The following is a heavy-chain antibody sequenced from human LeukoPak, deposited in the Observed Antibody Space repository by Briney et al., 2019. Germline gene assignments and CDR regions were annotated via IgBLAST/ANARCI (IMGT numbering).Heavy chain of an antibody. V-gene: IGHV4-59*01. CDR3: ARGGIAVAHVDY. Sequence: PSETLSLTCTVSGRSISSYYWSWIRQPPGKGLEWIGYIYYSGSTNYNPSLKSRVTISVDTSKNQSSLKLSSVTAADTAVYYCARGGIAVAHVDYWGQGTLVTVSS. D-gene: IGHD6-19*01. CDR1: GRSISSYY. J-gene: IGHJ4*02. CDR2: IYYSGST.